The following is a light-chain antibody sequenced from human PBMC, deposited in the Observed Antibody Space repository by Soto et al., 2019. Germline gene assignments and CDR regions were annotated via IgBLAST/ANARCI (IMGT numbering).Light chain of an antibody. CDR1: QSVFYTPNNRNY. J-gene: IGKJ2*01. CDR2: WAS. CDR3: HQYYRSPYT. V-gene: IGKV4-1*01. Sequence: DIVMTQSPDSLSVSLGERATINCRSSQSVFYTPNNRNYLGWYQQRPGQPPKLLIYWASIRESGVPDRFSGSGSGTDFTLTFDSLQAEDVAVYFCHQYYRSPYTFGQGTKLEIK.